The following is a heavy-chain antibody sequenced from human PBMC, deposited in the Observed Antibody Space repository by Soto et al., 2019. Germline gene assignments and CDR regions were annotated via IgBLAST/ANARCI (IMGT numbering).Heavy chain of an antibody. V-gene: IGHV4-34*01. D-gene: IGHD3-10*01. CDR1: GGSFSGYY. CDR2: INHSGST. CDR3: SLWLGELLDDAFDI. J-gene: IGHJ3*02. Sequence: SETLSLTCAVYGGSFSGYYWSWIRQPPGKGLEWIGEINHSGSTNYNPSLKSRVTISVDTSKNQFSLKLSSVTAADTAVYYCSLWLGELLDDAFDIWGQGTMVTV.